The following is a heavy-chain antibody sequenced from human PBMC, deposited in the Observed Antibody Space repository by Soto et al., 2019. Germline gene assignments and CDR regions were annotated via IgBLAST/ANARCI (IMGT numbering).Heavy chain of an antibody. CDR3: AREEQLGPYYYYAMDV. CDR1: DGSISSSY. Sequence: SETLSLTCTVSDGSISSSYWGWVRQPAGKGLEWIGRIHYSGSAKYNPSLKSRVTMSVGTSKNDFSLKPTSVTAADTAIYYCAREEQLGPYYYYAMDVWGQGTTVTVSS. V-gene: IGHV4-4*07. CDR2: IHYSGSA. D-gene: IGHD1-26*01. J-gene: IGHJ6*02.